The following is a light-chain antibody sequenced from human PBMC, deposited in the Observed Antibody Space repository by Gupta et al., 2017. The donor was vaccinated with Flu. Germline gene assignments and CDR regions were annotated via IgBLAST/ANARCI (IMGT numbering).Light chain of an antibody. CDR1: SSNIGSNT. J-gene: IGLJ3*02. CDR3: AAWDDSLNGRV. Sequence: QSVLTQPPSASGTPGQRVTIPCSGSSSNIGSNTVNWYQQLPGTAPKLLIYSNKQRPSGVPDRFSGSKSGTSASLAISGFQSEDEADYYCAAWDDSLNGRVFGGGTKLTVL. V-gene: IGLV1-44*01. CDR2: SNK.